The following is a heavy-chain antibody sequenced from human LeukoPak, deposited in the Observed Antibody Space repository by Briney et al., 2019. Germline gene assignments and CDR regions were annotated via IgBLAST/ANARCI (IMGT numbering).Heavy chain of an antibody. Sequence: PGGSLRLSCAASRFTFSSYGMHSVRQAPGKGLEWVAVIWYDGSNKYYADSVKGRFTISRDNSKNTLYLQMNSLRAEDTAVYYCARDSAAAAGTDAFDIWGQGTMVTVSS. CDR1: RFTFSSYG. D-gene: IGHD6-13*01. V-gene: IGHV3-33*01. CDR3: ARDSAAAAGTDAFDI. CDR2: IWYDGSNK. J-gene: IGHJ3*02.